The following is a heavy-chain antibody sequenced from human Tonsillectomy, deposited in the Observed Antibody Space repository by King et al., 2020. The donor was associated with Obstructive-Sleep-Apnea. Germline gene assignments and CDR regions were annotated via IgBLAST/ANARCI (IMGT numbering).Heavy chain of an antibody. Sequence: VQLVESGGGVVQPGRSLRLSCAASGFTFISYAIHWVRQAPGKGLEGGTVISNDGSNKYYADSVKGRFTISRDNSKKTLYLQKKRLSAEDTVGCYCARGQWGSANTCGSGWYVSEYVQHWGQGTLVTVSS. J-gene: IGHJ1*01. CDR2: ISNDGSNK. CDR3: ARGQWGSANTCGSGWYVSEYVQH. D-gene: IGHD6-19*01. V-gene: IGHV3-30*14. CDR1: GFTFISYA.